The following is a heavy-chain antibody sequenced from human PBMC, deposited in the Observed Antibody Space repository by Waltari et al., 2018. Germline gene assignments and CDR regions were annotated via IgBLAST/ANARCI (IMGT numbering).Heavy chain of an antibody. CDR1: GFTFGDYA. Sequence: EVQLVESGGGLVQPGRSLRLSCTASGFTFGDYAMSWFRQAPGKGLEVVGLIRSKAYGGTTEYAASVKGRFTISRDDSKSIAYLQMNSLKTEDTAVYYCTRDLWRKRIFDYWGQGTLVTVSS. J-gene: IGHJ4*02. CDR3: TRDLWRKRIFDY. CDR2: IRSKAYGGTT. V-gene: IGHV3-49*03. D-gene: IGHD3-10*01.